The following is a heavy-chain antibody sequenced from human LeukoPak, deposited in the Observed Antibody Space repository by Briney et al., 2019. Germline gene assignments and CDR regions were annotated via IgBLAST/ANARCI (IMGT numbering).Heavy chain of an antibody. CDR2: ILQGGST. Sequence: SETLSLTCAVYGGSFSGFYCTWIRQPPGKGLEWIGEILQGGSTAYTPSLKSRVTISVDTSKNQCSLKLTSVTAADTAVYYCTKGAAGPRPQDWGQGTLVTVSS. V-gene: IGHV4-34*12. CDR3: TKGAAGPRPQD. D-gene: IGHD6-6*01. J-gene: IGHJ1*01. CDR1: GGSFSGFY.